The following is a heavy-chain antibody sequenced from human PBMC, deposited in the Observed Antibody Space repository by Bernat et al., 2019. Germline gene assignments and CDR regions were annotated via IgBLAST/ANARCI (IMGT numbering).Heavy chain of an antibody. D-gene: IGHD1-26*01. J-gene: IGHJ6*03. Sequence: QVQLQQWGAGLLKPSETLSLTCAVYGGSFSGYYWNWIRQPPGKGLEWIGEINHSGSTNYNPSLKSRVTISVATSKNQFALKRSSVTAADTAVYYCARGRGWESGDLFYYYSYMDFWGKGTTVTVSS. CDR1: GGSFSGYY. CDR3: ARGRGWESGDLFYYYSYMDF. V-gene: IGHV4-34*01. CDR2: INHSGST.